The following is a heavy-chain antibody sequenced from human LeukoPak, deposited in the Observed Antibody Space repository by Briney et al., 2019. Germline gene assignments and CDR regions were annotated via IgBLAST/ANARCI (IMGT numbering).Heavy chain of an antibody. CDR2: INHSGST. J-gene: IGHJ3*02. CDR1: GGSFSGYY. CDR3: ASNLGSWAFDI. V-gene: IGHV4-34*01. Sequence: SETLSLTCAVYGGSFSGYYWSWIRQPPGKGLEWIGEINHSGSTNYNPSLKSRVTISVDTSKNQFSLKLSSVTAADTAVYYCASNLGSWAFDIWAKGQWSPSLQ. D-gene: IGHD3-10*01.